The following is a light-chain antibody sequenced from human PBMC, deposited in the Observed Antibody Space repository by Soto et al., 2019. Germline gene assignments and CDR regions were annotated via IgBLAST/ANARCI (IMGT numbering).Light chain of an antibody. CDR1: SSDVGGYNY. CDR3: CSYAGSYTWV. J-gene: IGLJ1*01. V-gene: IGLV2-11*01. CDR2: DVT. Sequence: QSALTQPRSVSGSPGQSVTISCTGTSSDVGGYNYVSWYEQHPVKAPKLMIYDVTKRPSGVPDRFSGSKSGNTASLTISGLQAKDEADDYCCSYAGSYTWVFGTGTKVTVL.